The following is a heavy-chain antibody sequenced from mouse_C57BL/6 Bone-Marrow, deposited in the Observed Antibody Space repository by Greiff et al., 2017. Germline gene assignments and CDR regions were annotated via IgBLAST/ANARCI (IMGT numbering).Heavy chain of an antibody. CDR1: GFNIKDDY. V-gene: IGHV14-4*01. CDR2: IDPENGDT. Sequence: VQLQQSGAELVRPGASVKLSCTASGFNIKDDYMHWVKQRPEQGLEWIGWIDPENGDTEYASKFQGKATITADTSSNTAYLQLSSLTSEDTAVYYCTTGGYYYGSSYGLGWYFDVWGTGTTVTVSS. CDR3: TTGGYYYGSSYGLGWYFDV. D-gene: IGHD1-1*01. J-gene: IGHJ1*03.